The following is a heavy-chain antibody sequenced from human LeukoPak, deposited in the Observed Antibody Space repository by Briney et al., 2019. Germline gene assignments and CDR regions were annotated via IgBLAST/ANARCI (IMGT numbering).Heavy chain of an antibody. D-gene: IGHD6-19*01. CDR1: GFTFSSYG. CDR3: ARDPDSSGWSSIEY. Sequence: GGSLRLSCAASGFTFSSYGMHWVRQAPGKGLEWVAVISYDGSNKYYADSVKGRFIISRDNSKNTLYLQMNSLRAEDTAVYYCARDPDSSGWSSIEYWGQGTLVTVSS. CDR2: ISYDGSNK. V-gene: IGHV3-30*03. J-gene: IGHJ4*02.